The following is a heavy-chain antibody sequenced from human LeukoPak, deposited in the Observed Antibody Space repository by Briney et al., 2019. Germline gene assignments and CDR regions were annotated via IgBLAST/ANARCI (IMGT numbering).Heavy chain of an antibody. CDR3: ARGRGAGRRDGSGSYYGNWFDP. V-gene: IGHV4-31*03. CDR2: IYYSGST. CDR1: GGSISSGGYY. Sequence: PSQTLSLTCTVSGGSISSGGYYWSWIRQHPGKGLEWIGYIYYSGSTYYNPSLKSRVTISVDTSKNQFSLKLSSVTAADTAVYYCARGRGAGRRDGSGSYYGNWFDPWGQGALVTVSS. D-gene: IGHD3-10*01. J-gene: IGHJ5*02.